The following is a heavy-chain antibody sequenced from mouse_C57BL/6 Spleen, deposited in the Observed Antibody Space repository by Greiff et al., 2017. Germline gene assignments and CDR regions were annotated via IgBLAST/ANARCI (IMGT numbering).Heavy chain of an antibody. Sequence: EVMLVESGGGLVQPGGSLKLSCAASGFTFSDYYMYWVRQTPEKRLEWVAYISNGGGSTYYPDTVKGRFTISRDNAKNTLYLQMSRLKSEDTAMYDCARFDYDEYYFDYWGQGTTLTVSS. CDR1: GFTFSDYY. V-gene: IGHV5-12*01. D-gene: IGHD2-4*01. J-gene: IGHJ2*01. CDR2: ISNGGGST. CDR3: ARFDYDEYYFDY.